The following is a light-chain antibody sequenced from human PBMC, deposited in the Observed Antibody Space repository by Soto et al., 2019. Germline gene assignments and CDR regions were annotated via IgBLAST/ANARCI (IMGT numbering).Light chain of an antibody. Sequence: QSALTQPASVSGSPGQSITVSCTGTRSDVGDYNYVSWYQQHPGKAPKLMIYEVSNRPSGVSDRFSGSKSGNTASLTISGLQAEDEADYYCSSYTSNNSLRYVFGTGTKVTVL. CDR3: SSYTSNNSLRYV. CDR1: RSDVGDYNY. CDR2: EVS. V-gene: IGLV2-14*01. J-gene: IGLJ1*01.